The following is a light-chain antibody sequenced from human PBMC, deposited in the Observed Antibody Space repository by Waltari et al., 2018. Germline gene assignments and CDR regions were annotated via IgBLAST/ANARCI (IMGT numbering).Light chain of an antibody. CDR1: QSLLHRNGYTT. J-gene: IGKJ1*01. CDR3: MQTLQSRT. Sequence: DIVMTQSPRSLPVTPGAPGSISCRSSQSLLHRNGYTTLSWYVQKAGQSPQLLFYLVSNRAAGVPDRFSGSASGTDFTLIISRVDADDVGVYYFMQTLQSRTLGQGTKVEI. V-gene: IGKV2-28*01. CDR2: LVS.